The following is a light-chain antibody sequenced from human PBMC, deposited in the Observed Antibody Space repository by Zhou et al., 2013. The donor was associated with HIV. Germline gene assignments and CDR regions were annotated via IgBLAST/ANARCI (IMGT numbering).Light chain of an antibody. CDR1: QSVSRY. J-gene: IGKJ1*01. CDR3: QQYGSSPRT. Sequence: IVLTQSPATLSLFPGERATLSCRASQSVSRYLAWYQHKPGQIPRLLIYDASNRATGIPARFSGSGSGTDFTLTISRLEPEDFAVYYCQQYGSSPRTFGQGTKVEIK. CDR2: DAS. V-gene: IGKV3-20*01.